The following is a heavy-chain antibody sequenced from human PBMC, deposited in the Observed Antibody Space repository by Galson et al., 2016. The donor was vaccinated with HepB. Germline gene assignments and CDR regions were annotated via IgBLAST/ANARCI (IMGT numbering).Heavy chain of an antibody. CDR2: INHSGGT. V-gene: IGHV4-34*01. Sequence: ETLSLTCAVYSESFSGYYWTWIRQPPGKGLEWIGEINHSGGTNYNPSLKSRVTISVDKSSNQFSLKLTSVTAADTAVYYCARGNSIFGVLLREKRHWFDPWGQGTLVTVSS. D-gene: IGHD3-3*01. CDR3: ARGNSIFGVLLREKRHWFDP. J-gene: IGHJ5*02. CDR1: SESFSGYY.